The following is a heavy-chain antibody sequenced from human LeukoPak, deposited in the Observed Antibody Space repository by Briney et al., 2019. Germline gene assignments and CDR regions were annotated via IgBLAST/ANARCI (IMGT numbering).Heavy chain of an antibody. J-gene: IGHJ6*03. CDR2: INHSGST. Sequence: SETLSLTCNVSGGSISSYYWSWIRQPPGKGLEWIGEINHSGSTNYNPSLKSRVTISVDTSKNQFSLKLSSVTAADTAVYYCARGQGRGYSYGLYYYYMDVWGKGTTVTVSS. CDR3: ARGQGRGYSYGLYYYYMDV. CDR1: GGSISSYY. V-gene: IGHV4-34*01. D-gene: IGHD5-18*01.